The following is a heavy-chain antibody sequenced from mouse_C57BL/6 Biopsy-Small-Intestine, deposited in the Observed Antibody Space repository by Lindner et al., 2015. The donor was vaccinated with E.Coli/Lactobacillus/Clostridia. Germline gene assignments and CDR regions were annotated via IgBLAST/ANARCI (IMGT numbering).Heavy chain of an antibody. CDR1: GFTFNTYA. Sequence: VQLQESGGGLVQPKGSLKLSCAASGFTFNTYAMHWVRQAPGKGLEWVARIRSKSSNYATYYADSVKDRFTISRDDSQSMLYLQMNNLKTEDTAMCYCVRATMVTTGVYYYAMDYWGQGTSVTVSS. J-gene: IGHJ4*01. V-gene: IGHV10-3*01. D-gene: IGHD2-2*01. CDR2: IRSKSSNYAT. CDR3: VRATMVTTGVYYYAMDY.